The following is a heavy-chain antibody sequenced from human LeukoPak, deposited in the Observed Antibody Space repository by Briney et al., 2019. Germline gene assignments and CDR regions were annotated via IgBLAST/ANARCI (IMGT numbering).Heavy chain of an antibody. CDR2: IYSGGST. CDR3: ARDPVDTAMGPYYYGMDV. V-gene: IGHV3-53*01. CDR1: GFTVSSNY. J-gene: IGHJ6*02. Sequence: PGGSLRLSCAASGFTVSSNYMSWVRQAPGKGLEWVSVIYSGGSTYYADSVKGRFTISRDNSKNTLYLQMNSLRAEDTAVYYCARDPVDTAMGPYYYGMDVWGQGTTVTVSS. D-gene: IGHD5-18*01.